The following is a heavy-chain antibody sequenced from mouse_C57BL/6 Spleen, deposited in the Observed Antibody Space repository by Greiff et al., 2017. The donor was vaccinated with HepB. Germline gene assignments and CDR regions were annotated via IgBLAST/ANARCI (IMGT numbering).Heavy chain of an antibody. CDR3: ARSPYGYDAYFDY. D-gene: IGHD2-2*01. V-gene: IGHV1-76*01. Sequence: VKLQESGAELVRPGASVKLSCKASGYTFTDYYINWVKQRPGQGLEWIARIYPGSGNTYYNEKFKGKATLTAEKSSSTAYMQLSSLTSEDSAVYFCARSPYGYDAYFDYWGQGTTLTVSS. CDR2: IYPGSGNT. CDR1: GYTFTDYY. J-gene: IGHJ2*01.